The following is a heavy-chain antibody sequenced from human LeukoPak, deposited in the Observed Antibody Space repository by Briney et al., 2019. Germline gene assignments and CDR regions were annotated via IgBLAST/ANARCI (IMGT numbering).Heavy chain of an antibody. V-gene: IGHV3-49*04. CDR3: TRGRDGYNYQFDY. D-gene: IGHD5-24*01. Sequence: PGRSLRLSCAASGFTFGDYVMSWVRQAPGKGLEWVGFIRSKPYRGTTEYAASVKGRFNISRDDSKSIAYLQMNSLKTEDTAVYYCTRGRDGYNYQFDYWGQETLVTVSS. J-gene: IGHJ4*02. CDR1: GFTFGDYV. CDR2: IRSKPYRGTT.